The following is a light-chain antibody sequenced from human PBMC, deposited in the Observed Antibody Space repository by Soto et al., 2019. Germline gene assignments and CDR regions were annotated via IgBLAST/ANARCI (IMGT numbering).Light chain of an antibody. CDR2: DVS. Sequence: QSVLTQPASVSGSPGQSITISCTGTSSIIGGYKYVSWYQQHPGKAPKLMIYDVSNRPSGVSNRFSGSKSGNTATLTISGLQDEDEAEYYCSSYTGGSTYVFGTGTKVTVL. CDR3: SSYTGGSTYV. V-gene: IGLV2-14*01. J-gene: IGLJ1*01. CDR1: SSIIGGYKY.